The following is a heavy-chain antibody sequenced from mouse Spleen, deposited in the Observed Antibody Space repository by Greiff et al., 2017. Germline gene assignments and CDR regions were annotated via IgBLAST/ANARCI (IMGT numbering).Heavy chain of an antibody. CDR2: IWRGGST. CDR3: AKGRDYYGSSYNYYAMDY. J-gene: IGHJ4*01. D-gene: IGHD1-1*01. V-gene: IGHV2-5*01. Sequence: QVQLKESGPGLVQPSQSLSITCTVSGFSLTSYGVHWVRQSPGKGLEWLGVIWRGGSTDYNAAFMSRLSITKDNSKSQVFFKMNSLQADDTAIYYCAKGRDYYGSSYNYYAMDYWGQGTSVTVSS. CDR1: GFSLTSYG.